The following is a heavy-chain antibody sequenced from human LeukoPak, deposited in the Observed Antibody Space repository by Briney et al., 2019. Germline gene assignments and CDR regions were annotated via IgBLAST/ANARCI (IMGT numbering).Heavy chain of an antibody. CDR3: ARGYSGYEEYFQH. CDR2: ISSSSSTI. J-gene: IGHJ1*01. D-gene: IGHD5-12*01. Sequence: GGSLRLSCAASGFTFSSYSMNWVRQAPGKGLEWVSYISSSSSTIYYADSVKGRFTISRDNAKNSLYLQMNSLRAEDTAVYYRARGYSGYEEYFQHWGQGTLVTVSS. V-gene: IGHV3-48*01. CDR1: GFTFSSYS.